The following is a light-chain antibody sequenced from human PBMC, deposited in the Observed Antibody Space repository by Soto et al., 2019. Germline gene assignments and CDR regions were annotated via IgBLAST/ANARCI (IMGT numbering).Light chain of an antibody. CDR2: AAS. CDR3: QQSYSTPIT. V-gene: IGKV1-39*01. J-gene: IGKJ5*01. Sequence: DIQMTQSPSSLSASVGDRVTITCLASQSISFYLNWYQQKPGNAPKVLIYAASNLQTGVPSRFSGSGSGTDFTLTINSLQPEDFATYSCQQSYSTPITFGQGTRLE. CDR1: QSISFY.